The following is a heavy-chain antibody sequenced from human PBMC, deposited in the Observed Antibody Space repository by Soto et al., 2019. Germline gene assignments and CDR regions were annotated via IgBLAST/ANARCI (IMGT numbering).Heavy chain of an antibody. CDR3: TSWQVPRDDFDI. CDR2: INSAGTDI. J-gene: IGHJ3*02. Sequence: EVRLVESGGGSVQPGGSLRLSCVVSGYTLSSLWMHWVRQVPGKGLVWVSRINSAGTDIRYADSVRGRFTITRDNAKNTLFLQMNSLRAEDTAVYYCTSWQVPRDDFDIWGQGTVVTVSS. CDR1: GYTLSSLW. V-gene: IGHV3-74*01.